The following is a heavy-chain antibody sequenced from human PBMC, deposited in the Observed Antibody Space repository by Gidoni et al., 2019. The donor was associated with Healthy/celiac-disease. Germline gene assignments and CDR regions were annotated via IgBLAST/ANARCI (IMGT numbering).Heavy chain of an antibody. J-gene: IGHJ5*02. CDR1: GGSISSGGYD. V-gene: IGHV4-30-4*01. D-gene: IGHD3-22*01. CDR3: ARADYYDSSGET. Sequence: QVQLQESGPGRVKPSQTLSLTCAVSGGSISSGGYDWSWIRQPPGKGLEWIGYIYYSGGTYYNPSLKSRVTISVDTSKNQFSLKLSSVTAADTAVYYCARADYYDSSGETWGQGTLVTVSS. CDR2: IYYSGGT.